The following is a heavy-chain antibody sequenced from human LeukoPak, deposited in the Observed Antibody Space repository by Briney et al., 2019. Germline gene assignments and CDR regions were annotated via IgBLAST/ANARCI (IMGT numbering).Heavy chain of an antibody. CDR3: ARDVSGGSLDYGAFGY. Sequence: PSEPLSLTCTVSGGSISSYYWSWIRQPPGKGLEWIGYIYYSGSTNYNPSLKSRVTISVDTSKNQFSLKLSSVTAVDTAVYYCARDVSGGSLDYGAFGYWGQGTLVTVSS. CDR2: IYYSGST. D-gene: IGHD4-17*01. V-gene: IGHV4-59*01. CDR1: GGSISSYY. J-gene: IGHJ4*02.